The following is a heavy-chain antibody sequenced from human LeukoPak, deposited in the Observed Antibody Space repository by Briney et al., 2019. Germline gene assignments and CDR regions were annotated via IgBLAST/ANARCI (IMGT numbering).Heavy chain of an antibody. CDR3: ARHPYYDFWSGDFYYYYMDV. D-gene: IGHD3-3*01. Sequence: SETLSLTCAVYGGSFSGYYWTWIRQPPGKGLEWIGKINHSGNTNYNPSLKSRVTISVDTSKNQFSLNLSSVTAADTGVYYCARHPYYDFWSGDFYYYYMDVWGIGTTVTVSS. CDR2: INHSGNT. J-gene: IGHJ6*03. V-gene: IGHV4-34*01. CDR1: GGSFSGYY.